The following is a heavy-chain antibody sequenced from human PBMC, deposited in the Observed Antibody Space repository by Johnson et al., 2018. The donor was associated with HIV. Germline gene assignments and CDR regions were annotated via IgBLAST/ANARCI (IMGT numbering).Heavy chain of an antibody. Sequence: VQLVESGGGLAKPAWSPRLSCAASQFIFSPYWMNWVRQAPGKGLEWLANINQDGSAKYSVDSLKGRFTISRDNAKNTLYLQMNSLRAEDTAVYYCARALTTDAFDIWGQGTMVTVSS. J-gene: IGHJ3*02. CDR3: ARALTTDAFDI. CDR1: QFIFSPYW. V-gene: IGHV3-7*02. D-gene: IGHD4-17*01. CDR2: INQDGSAK.